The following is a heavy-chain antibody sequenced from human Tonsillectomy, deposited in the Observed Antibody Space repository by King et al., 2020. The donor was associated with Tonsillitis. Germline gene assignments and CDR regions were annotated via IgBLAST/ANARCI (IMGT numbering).Heavy chain of an antibody. D-gene: IGHD2-21*01. Sequence: QLVQSGTEVKRPGASVKVSCQASGYTFSGCYIHWVRQTPGQGLEWMGWINPHNGLTKYAQKFQDRVTMTRDTSADTANMELTRLGSDDTAVYYCARETIFDGESMSSFDLWGQGTLVTVS. V-gene: IGHV1-2*02. CDR3: ARETIFDGESMSSFDL. CDR2: INPHNGLT. J-gene: IGHJ5*02. CDR1: GYTFSGCY.